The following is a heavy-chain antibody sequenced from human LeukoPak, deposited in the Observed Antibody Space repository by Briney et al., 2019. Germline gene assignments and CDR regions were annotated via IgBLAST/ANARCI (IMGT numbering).Heavy chain of an antibody. D-gene: IGHD3-9*01. CDR2: IYHSGST. Sequence: SETLSLTCTVSDYSISSSYYWGWIRQPPGKGLEWFGIIYHSGSTYYNPSLKSRVTISVDTSKNQFSLKLSSVTAADTAVYYCARGPARLRYFDWSESKGNWFDPWGQGTLVTVSS. CDR1: DYSISSSYY. V-gene: IGHV4-38-2*02. CDR3: ARGPARLRYFDWSESKGNWFDP. J-gene: IGHJ5*02.